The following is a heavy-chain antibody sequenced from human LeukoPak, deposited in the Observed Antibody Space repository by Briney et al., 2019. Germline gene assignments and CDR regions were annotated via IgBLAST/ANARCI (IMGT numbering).Heavy chain of an antibody. D-gene: IGHD6-19*01. J-gene: IGHJ6*02. CDR1: GFTVSSNY. V-gene: IGHV3-66*01. Sequence: PGGSLRLSCAASGFTVSSNYMSWVRQAPGKGLEWVSVIYSGGSTYYADSVKGRFTISRDNSKNTLYLQMNSLRAEDTAVYYCARSSRSSGGRLDYYYGMDVWGQGTTVTVSS. CDR3: ARSSRSSGGRLDYYYGMDV. CDR2: IYSGGST.